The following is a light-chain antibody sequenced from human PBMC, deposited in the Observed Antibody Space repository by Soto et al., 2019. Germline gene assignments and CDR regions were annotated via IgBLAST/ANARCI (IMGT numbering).Light chain of an antibody. CDR2: EAS. CDR3: QQYNNNWT. J-gene: IGKJ1*01. CDR1: QSISTW. V-gene: IGKV1-5*03. Sequence: DIQMTQSPSTLSASVGDRVTITCRASQSISTWLAWYQQKPGKAPKLLIYEASSLKSGVPSRFSGSGSGTEFTLTITSLLPDDFATYYCQQYNNNWTFGQGTKVEIK.